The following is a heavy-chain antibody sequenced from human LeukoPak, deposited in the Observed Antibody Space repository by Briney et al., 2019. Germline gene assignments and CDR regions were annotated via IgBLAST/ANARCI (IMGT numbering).Heavy chain of an antibody. V-gene: IGHV4-39*07. CDR2: IYYSGST. Sequence: SETLSLTCTVSGGSISSSSYYWGWIRQPPGKGLEWIGSIYYSGSTYYNPSLKSRVTISVDTSKNQFSLKLNSVTAADTAVYYCARDPDFWSGYYNFDYWGQGSLVTVSS. CDR3: ARDPDFWSGYYNFDY. CDR1: GGSISSSSYY. D-gene: IGHD3-3*01. J-gene: IGHJ4*02.